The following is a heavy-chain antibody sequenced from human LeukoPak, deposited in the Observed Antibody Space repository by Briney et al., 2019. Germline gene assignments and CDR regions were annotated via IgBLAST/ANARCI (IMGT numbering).Heavy chain of an antibody. V-gene: IGHV3-23*01. D-gene: IGHD2-2*01. CDR3: AKGGLGYCSSTSCYRLAAFDI. Sequence: GGSLRLSCAASGFTFSSYAKSWVRQAPGKGLEWVSAISGSGGSTYYADSVKGRFTISRDNSKNTLYLQMNSLRAEDTAVYYCAKGGLGYCSSTSCYRLAAFDIWGQGTMVTVSS. J-gene: IGHJ3*02. CDR2: ISGSGGST. CDR1: GFTFSSYA.